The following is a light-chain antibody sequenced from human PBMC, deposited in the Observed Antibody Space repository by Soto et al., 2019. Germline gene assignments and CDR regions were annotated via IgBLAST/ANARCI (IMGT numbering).Light chain of an antibody. V-gene: IGKV1-33*01. J-gene: IGKJ3*01. CDR1: PDISNY. CDR3: HQYDNLLFT. Sequence: DIQMTQSPSSLSASVGDRVTITCQASPDISNYLNWYQQKPGKAPKLLIYDASNLETGVPSRFSGSGSGTDFNFTISSLQPEDIATYYCHQYDNLLFTFGPGTKVDIK. CDR2: DAS.